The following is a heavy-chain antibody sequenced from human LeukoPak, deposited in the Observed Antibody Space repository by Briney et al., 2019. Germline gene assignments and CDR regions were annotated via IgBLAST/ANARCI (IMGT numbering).Heavy chain of an antibody. CDR1: GFTFSSYW. D-gene: IGHD6-19*01. CDR3: AREGVAVAGTARGMDA. CDR2: IKQDGSEK. V-gene: IGHV3-7*01. J-gene: IGHJ6*03. Sequence: GGSLRLSCAASGFTFSSYWMSWVRQAPGKGLEWVANIKQDGSEKYYVDSVKGRSTISRDNAKNSLYLQMNSLRAEDTAVYYCAREGVAVAGTARGMDAWGKGTTVTVSS.